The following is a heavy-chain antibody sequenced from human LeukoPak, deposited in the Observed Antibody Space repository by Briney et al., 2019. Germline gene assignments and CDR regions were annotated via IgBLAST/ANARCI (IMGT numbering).Heavy chain of an antibody. V-gene: IGHV3-64*01. Sequence: GGSLRLSCAASGFTFSSYAMHWVRQAPGKGLEYVSAISSNGGSTYYANSVKGRFTISRDNAKNSLYLQMNSLRAEDTAVYYCARQQQPSYYYYMDVWGKGTTVTVSS. D-gene: IGHD6-13*01. CDR3: ARQQQPSYYYYMDV. J-gene: IGHJ6*03. CDR2: ISSNGGST. CDR1: GFTFSSYA.